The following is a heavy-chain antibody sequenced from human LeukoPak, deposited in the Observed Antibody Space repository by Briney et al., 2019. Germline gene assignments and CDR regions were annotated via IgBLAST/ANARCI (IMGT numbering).Heavy chain of an antibody. Sequence: SETLSLTCTVSGGSISSYYWSWIRQPPGKGLEWIGYIYYSGSTNYNPSLKSRVTISVDTSKNQFSLKLSSVTAADTAVYYCASTPCIQLWFFDYWGQGTLVTVSS. CDR1: GGSISSYY. CDR3: ASTPCIQLWFFDY. J-gene: IGHJ4*02. V-gene: IGHV4-59*01. D-gene: IGHD5-18*01. CDR2: IYYSGST.